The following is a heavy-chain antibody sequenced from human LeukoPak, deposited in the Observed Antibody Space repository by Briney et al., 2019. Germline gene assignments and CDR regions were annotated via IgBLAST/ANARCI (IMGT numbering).Heavy chain of an antibody. V-gene: IGHV4-30-4*01. D-gene: IGHD3-3*01. J-gene: IGHJ4*02. CDR1: GGSISSGDYY. CDR2: IYYSGST. CDR3: ARGATPGNTIFGVVSPPHFDY. Sequence: SETLSLTCTVSGGSISSGDYYWSWIRQPPGKGLEWIGYIYYSGSTYYNPSLKSRVTISVDTSKNQFSLKLSSVTAADTAVYYCARGATPGNTIFGVVSPPHFDYWGQGILVTVSS.